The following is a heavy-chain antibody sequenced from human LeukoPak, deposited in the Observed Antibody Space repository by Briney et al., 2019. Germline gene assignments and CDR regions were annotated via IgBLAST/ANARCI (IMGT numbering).Heavy chain of an antibody. J-gene: IGHJ4*02. D-gene: IGHD3-22*01. V-gene: IGHV1-69*01. CDR3: ARGGGYYDSSGHTTFDY. CDR2: IIPIFGTA. Sequence: ASVKVSCKASGGTFSSYAIGWVRQAPGQGLEWMGGIIPIFGTANYAQKFQGRVTITADESTSTAYMELSSLRSEDTAVYYCARGGGYYDSSGHTTFDYWGQGTLVTVSS. CDR1: GGTFSSYA.